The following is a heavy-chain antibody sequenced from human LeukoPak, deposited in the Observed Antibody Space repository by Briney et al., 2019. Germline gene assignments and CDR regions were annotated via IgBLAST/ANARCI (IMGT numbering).Heavy chain of an antibody. J-gene: IGHJ4*02. CDR1: GFTFSSYA. V-gene: IGHV3-23*01. CDR3: AKRSDVFLSIDY. Sequence: GGSLRLSCAASGFTFSSYAMSWVRQAPGKGLEWVSAISGSGGSTYYADSVKGRFTISRDNSKNTLYLQINSLRAEDTAVYYCAKRSDVFLSIDYWGQGTLVTVSS. D-gene: IGHD3-10*01. CDR2: ISGSGGST.